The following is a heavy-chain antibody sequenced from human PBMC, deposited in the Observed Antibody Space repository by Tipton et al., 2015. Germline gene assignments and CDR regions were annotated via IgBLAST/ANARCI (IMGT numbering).Heavy chain of an antibody. CDR1: GFTFRDYA. CDR2: IRTIADGGTT. D-gene: IGHD2-21*02. J-gene: IGHJ4*02. V-gene: IGHV3-49*03. Sequence: SLRLSCTASGFTFRDYAVTWLRQAPGKGLECVGLIRTIADGGTTEYGASVQGRFAISRDDSKSVAYLQMNSLTTEDTAVYYCSYWVTHSIFESWGQGTLVTVSS. CDR3: SYWVTHSIFES.